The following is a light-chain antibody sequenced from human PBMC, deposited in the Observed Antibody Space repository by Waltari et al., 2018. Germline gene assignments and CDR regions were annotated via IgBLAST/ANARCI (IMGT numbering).Light chain of an antibody. CDR3: QQYNNWPET. CDR2: GAS. J-gene: IGKJ1*01. CDR1: PSVSSN. V-gene: IGKV3-15*01. Sequence: IVMTQSPANLSVSPGERATLSCRASPSVSSNLAWYQQKPGQAPRLLSYGASTRATGIPARFSGSGSGTEFTLTISSLQSEDFAVYYCQQYNNWPETFGQGTKVEIK.